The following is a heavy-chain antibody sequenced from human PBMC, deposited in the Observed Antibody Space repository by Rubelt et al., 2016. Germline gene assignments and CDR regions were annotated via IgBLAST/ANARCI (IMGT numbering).Heavy chain of an antibody. V-gene: IGHV3-30*18. CDR3: AKALSQWLVRDSFDI. Sequence: VQLVESGGGLVKPGESLRLSCAASGFPFNNAWMGWVRQTPGKGLEWAAVISYDGSNKYYADSVKGRFTISRDNSKNTLYLQMNSRRPEDTAVYYCAKALSQWLVRDSFDIWGQGTMVTVSS. CDR1: GFPFNNAW. J-gene: IGHJ3*02. CDR2: ISYDGSNK. D-gene: IGHD6-19*01.